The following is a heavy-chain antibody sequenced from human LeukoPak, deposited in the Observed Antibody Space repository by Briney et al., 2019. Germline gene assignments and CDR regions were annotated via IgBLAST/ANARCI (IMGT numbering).Heavy chain of an antibody. J-gene: IGHJ4*02. CDR1: GFTFSSYS. Sequence: GGSLRLSCAASGFTFSSYSMNWVRQAPGKGLEWVSSISTSSSYTNYADSVKGRFTISRDNAKNSLYLQMNSLRAEDTAVYYCARDQYCTNGVCYTGLDYWGQGTLVTVSS. CDR2: ISTSSSYT. D-gene: IGHD2-8*01. V-gene: IGHV3-21*01. CDR3: ARDQYCTNGVCYTGLDY.